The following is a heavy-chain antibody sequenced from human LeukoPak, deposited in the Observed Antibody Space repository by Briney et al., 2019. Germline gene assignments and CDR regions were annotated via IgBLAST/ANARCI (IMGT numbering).Heavy chain of an antibody. V-gene: IGHV4-34*01. Sequence: KTSETLSLTCAVYGGSFSGYYWSWIRQPPGKGLEWIGEINHTGSTNYNPSLKSRVTISVDTSKNQFSLKLTSVTAADTAVYYCARGKQLVRHYFDYWGQGTLVTVSS. CDR3: ARGKQLVRHYFDY. CDR2: INHTGST. CDR1: GGSFSGYY. J-gene: IGHJ4*02. D-gene: IGHD6-13*01.